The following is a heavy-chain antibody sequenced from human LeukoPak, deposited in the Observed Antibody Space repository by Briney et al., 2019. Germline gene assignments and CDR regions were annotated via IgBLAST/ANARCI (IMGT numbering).Heavy chain of an antibody. CDR2: INHNGNVN. CDR1: GFTFSSYW. D-gene: IGHD1-26*01. J-gene: IGHJ3*02. CDR3: ARGYPGDAFDI. V-gene: IGHV3-7*04. Sequence: PGGFLRLSCAASGFTFSSYWMNWARQAPGKGLEWVASINHNGNVNYYVDSVKGRFTISRDNAKNSLYLQMNSLRAEDTAVYYCARGYPGDAFDIWGQGTMVTVSS.